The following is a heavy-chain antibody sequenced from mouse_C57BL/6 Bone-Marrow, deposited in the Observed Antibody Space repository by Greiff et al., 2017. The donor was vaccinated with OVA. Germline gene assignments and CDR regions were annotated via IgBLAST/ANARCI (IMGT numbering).Heavy chain of an antibody. CDR3: ARPPWEGVFAY. J-gene: IGHJ3*01. CDR2: ISNGGGST. CDR1: GFTFSDYY. Sequence: EVHLVESGGGLVQPGGSLKLSCAASGFTFSDYYMYWVRQTPEKRLEWVAYISNGGGSTYYPDTVKGRFTISRDNAKNTLYLQMSRLKSEDTAMDYCARPPWEGVFAYWGQGALVTVST. D-gene: IGHD4-1*01. V-gene: IGHV5-12*01.